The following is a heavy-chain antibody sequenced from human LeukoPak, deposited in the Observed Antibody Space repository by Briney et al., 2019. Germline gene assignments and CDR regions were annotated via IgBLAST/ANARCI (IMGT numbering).Heavy chain of an antibody. Sequence: KPSETLSLTCTVSDGSISGYSWSWIRQPPGKGLEWIGYIYYSGSTNYNPSLKSRVTISVDTSKNQFSLKLSSVTAADTAVYYCARGGYSYGLMAYWGQGTLVTVSS. CDR3: ARGGYSYGLMAY. CDR1: DGSISGYS. J-gene: IGHJ4*02. D-gene: IGHD5-18*01. V-gene: IGHV4-59*01. CDR2: IYYSGST.